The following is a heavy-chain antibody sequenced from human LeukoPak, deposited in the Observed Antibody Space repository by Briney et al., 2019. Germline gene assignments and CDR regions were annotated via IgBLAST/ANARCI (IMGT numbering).Heavy chain of an antibody. CDR1: GTSISSSFYY. Sequence: SETLSLTCTVSGTSISSSFYYWGWIRQPPGKGLEWIGSISYSGSTYYNPSIKSRIIITVDTSKNQSSLKLNSVTAADTAVYYCARITGTTSGHYWGQGTLVTVSS. V-gene: IGHV4-39*01. J-gene: IGHJ4*02. CDR2: ISYSGST. CDR3: ARITGTTSGHY. D-gene: IGHD1-7*01.